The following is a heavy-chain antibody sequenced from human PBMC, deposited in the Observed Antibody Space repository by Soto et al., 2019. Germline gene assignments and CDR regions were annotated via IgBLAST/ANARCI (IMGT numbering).Heavy chain of an antibody. J-gene: IGHJ4*02. CDR1: GFTVSSNY. V-gene: IGHV3-66*01. D-gene: IGHD6-6*01. CDR3: AREEYSGSSSVVNY. CDR2: VYSGGST. Sequence: GESLKISCAASGFTVSSNYMSWVRQAPGKGLEWVSVVYSGGSTYYADSVKGRFTISRDNSKNTLYLQMNSLRAEDTAVYYCAREEYSGSSSVVNYWGQGTLVTVSS.